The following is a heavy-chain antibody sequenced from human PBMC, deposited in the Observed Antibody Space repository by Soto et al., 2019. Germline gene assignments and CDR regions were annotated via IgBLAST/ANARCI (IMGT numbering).Heavy chain of an antibody. CDR1: GESISSGGYY. V-gene: IGHV4-31*03. J-gene: IGHJ5*02. Sequence: QVQLQESGPGLVKPSQTLSLTCTVSGESISSGGYYWSWIRHHPGKGLEWIRYIYDSESAYYNPSLKRRVTMSMDTSKKQYAMRLSSVSAADTAVYFCARAFSSSSAVDLWGQGTQVTVSS. CDR2: IYDSESA. D-gene: IGHD6-6*01. CDR3: ARAFSSSSAVDL.